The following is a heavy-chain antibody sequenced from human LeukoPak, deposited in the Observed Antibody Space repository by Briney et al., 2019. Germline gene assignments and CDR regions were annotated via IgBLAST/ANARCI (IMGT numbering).Heavy chain of an antibody. V-gene: IGHV3-21*01. CDR3: ARDYGGSSPFDY. J-gene: IGHJ4*02. CDR1: GFTFDDYG. CDR2: ISSSSSYI. Sequence: PGGSLRLSCAASGFTFDDYGMSWVRQAPGKGLEWVSSISSSSSYIYYADSVKGRFTISRDNAKNSLYLQMNSLRAEDTAVYYCARDYGGSSPFDYWGQGTLVTVSS. D-gene: IGHD4-23*01.